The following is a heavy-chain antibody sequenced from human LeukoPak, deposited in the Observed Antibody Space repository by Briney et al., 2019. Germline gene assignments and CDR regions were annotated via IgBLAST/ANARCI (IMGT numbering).Heavy chain of an antibody. CDR2: IYYSGST. D-gene: IGHD3-22*01. CDR1: GDSISSYY. V-gene: IGHV4-59*01. CDR3: ARGDSSPDN. J-gene: IGHJ4*02. Sequence: SETLSLTCTVSGDSISSYYWSWIRQPPGKGLEWIGYIYYSGSTNYNPSLKSRVTISVDTSKNQFSLKLSSVTAADTAVYYCARGDSSPDNWGQGTLVTVSS.